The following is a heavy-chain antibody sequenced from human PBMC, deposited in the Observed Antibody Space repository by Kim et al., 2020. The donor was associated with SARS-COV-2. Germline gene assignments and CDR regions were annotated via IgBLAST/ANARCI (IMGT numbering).Heavy chain of an antibody. Sequence: SETLSLTCAVYGGSFSGYYWSWIRQPPGKGLEWIGEINHSGSTNYNPSLKSRVTISVDTSKNQFSLKLSSVTAADTAVYYCARCFRTAYGDYGRCPDYWGQGTLVTVSS. V-gene: IGHV4-34*01. CDR3: ARCFRTAYGDYGRCPDY. CDR2: INHSGST. J-gene: IGHJ4*02. D-gene: IGHD4-17*01. CDR1: GGSFSGYY.